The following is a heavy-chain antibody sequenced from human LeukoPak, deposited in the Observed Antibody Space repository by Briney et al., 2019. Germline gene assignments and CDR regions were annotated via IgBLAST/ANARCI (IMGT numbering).Heavy chain of an antibody. CDR1: GYSFTSYW. J-gene: IGHJ4*02. CDR2: IYPGDSDT. CDR3: VYCSGGSCYSLDY. V-gene: IGHV5-51*01. D-gene: IGHD2-15*01. Sequence: GESLKISCRGSGYSFTSYWIGWVRQMPGKGLEWMGIIYPGDSDTRYSPSFQGQVTISADKSISTAYLQWSSLKASDTAMYYCVYCSGGSCYSLDYWGQGTLVTVSS.